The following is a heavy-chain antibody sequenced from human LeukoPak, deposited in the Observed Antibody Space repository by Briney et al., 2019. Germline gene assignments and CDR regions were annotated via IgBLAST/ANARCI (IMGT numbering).Heavy chain of an antibody. V-gene: IGHV3-7*01. D-gene: IGHD1-1*01. CDR3: AGCAGNSCYFDY. CDR1: GFSFISYW. J-gene: IGHJ4*02. Sequence: PGGSLRLSCAASGFSFISYWMIWVGQAPGKGLEWVANIKQDGSAKNYVDSVKGGFTISRDNAKNSLYLQLNSLRAEDTAVYYCAGCAGNSCYFDYWGQGTLVIVSS. CDR2: IKQDGSAK.